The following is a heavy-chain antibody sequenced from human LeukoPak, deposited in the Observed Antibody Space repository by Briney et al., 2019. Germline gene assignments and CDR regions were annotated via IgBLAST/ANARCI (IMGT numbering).Heavy chain of an antibody. D-gene: IGHD3-16*01. V-gene: IGHV4-59*11. Sequence: SETLSLTCTVSGGSISSHYWSWIRQPRGKGLEWIGYIYYSGSTNYNPSLKSRVTISVDTSKNQFSLKLSSVTAADTAVYYCAREFVGALDYWGQGTLVTVSS. CDR1: GGSISSHY. J-gene: IGHJ4*02. CDR3: AREFVGALDY. CDR2: IYYSGST.